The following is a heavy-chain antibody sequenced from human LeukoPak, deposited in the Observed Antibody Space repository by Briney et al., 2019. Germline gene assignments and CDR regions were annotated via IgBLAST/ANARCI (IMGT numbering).Heavy chain of an antibody. CDR3: ARGADGVSSNSRGWFDP. CDR1: GFTFSSYS. D-gene: IGHD2-15*01. CDR2: ISTSSSYI. V-gene: IGHV3-21*01. Sequence: GGSLRLSCTASGFTFSSYSMNWVRQAPGKGLEWVSSISTSSSYIYYADSVKGRFTISRDNARNSLYLQMNSLRAEDTAVYSCARGADGVSSNSRGWFDPWGQGTLVTVSS. J-gene: IGHJ5*02.